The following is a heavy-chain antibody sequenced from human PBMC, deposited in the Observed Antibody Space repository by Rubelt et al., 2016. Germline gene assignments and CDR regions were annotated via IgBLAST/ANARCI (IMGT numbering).Heavy chain of an antibody. CDR3: ARCYGSGSYGNWFDP. J-gene: IGHJ5*02. CDR2: ISAYNGNT. D-gene: IGHD3-10*01. CDR1: GYTFTSYG. V-gene: IGHV1-18*01. Sequence: QVQLVQSGAEVKKPGASVKVSCKASGYTFTSYGISWVRQAPGQGLEWMGWISAYNGNTNYAQKSQGRVTRTTYTSTSTAYMELRSLRSDDTAVYYWARCYGSGSYGNWFDPWGQGTLVTVSS.